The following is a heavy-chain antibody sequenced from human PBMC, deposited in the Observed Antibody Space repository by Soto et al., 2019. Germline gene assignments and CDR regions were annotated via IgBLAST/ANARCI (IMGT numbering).Heavy chain of an antibody. CDR2: IDRDGSTT. CDR3: VRAGYSNSGPGVEG. V-gene: IGHV3-74*01. J-gene: IGHJ6*02. Sequence: VQLVESGAGLVQPGGSLRLSCAASGFTFSVYWMHWVRQAPGKGLVWVSRIDRDGSTTSYADSVKGRFTISRDNAKSTLYLHMRRRRGDDAAVVYVVRAGYSNSGPGVEGWGQGTTVTVSS. D-gene: IGHD4-4*01. CDR1: GFTFSVYW.